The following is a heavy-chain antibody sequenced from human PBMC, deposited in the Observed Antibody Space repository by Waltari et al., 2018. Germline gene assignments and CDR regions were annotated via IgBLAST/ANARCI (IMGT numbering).Heavy chain of an antibody. CDR3: ATGATTVTTSERTLFDY. V-gene: IGHV1-24*01. D-gene: IGHD4-17*01. CDR1: GYTLTELS. J-gene: IGHJ4*02. CDR2: VDPEDGET. Sequence: QVQLVQSGAEVKKPGASVKVSCKVSGYTLTELSMHWVRQAPGKGLEWMGGVDPEDGETIYAQKFQGRVTMTEDTSTDTAYMELSSLRSEDTAVYYCATGATTVTTSERTLFDYWGQGTLVTVSS.